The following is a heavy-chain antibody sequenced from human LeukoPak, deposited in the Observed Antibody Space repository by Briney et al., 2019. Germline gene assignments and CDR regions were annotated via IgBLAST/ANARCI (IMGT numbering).Heavy chain of an antibody. CDR1: GFTFSSYA. CDR3: AKDHRLYYYDRQSAFDI. D-gene: IGHD3-10*02. CDR2: ISGSGGST. V-gene: IGHV3-23*01. J-gene: IGHJ3*02. Sequence: GGSLRLSCAASGFTFSSYAMSWVRQAPGKGLEWVSAISGSGGSTYYADSVKGRFTISRDNSKNTLYLQMNSLRAEDTAVYYCAKDHRLYYYDRQSAFDIWGQGTMVTVSS.